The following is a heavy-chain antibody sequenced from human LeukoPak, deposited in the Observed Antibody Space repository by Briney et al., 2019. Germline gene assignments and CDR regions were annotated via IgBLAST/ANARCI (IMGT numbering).Heavy chain of an antibody. CDR1: GGSISSYY. J-gene: IGHJ6*03. Sequence: SSETLSLTCTVSGGSISSYYWSWIRQPPGKGLEWIGCIYYSGYTNYKSSLKSRVTISVDTSKNQFSLKLSSVTAADTAVYYCARGIVVVAQLGFYFYYMDVWGKGTTVTVS. CDR2: IYYSGYT. V-gene: IGHV4-59*08. D-gene: IGHD2-15*01. CDR3: ARGIVVVAQLGFYFYYMDV.